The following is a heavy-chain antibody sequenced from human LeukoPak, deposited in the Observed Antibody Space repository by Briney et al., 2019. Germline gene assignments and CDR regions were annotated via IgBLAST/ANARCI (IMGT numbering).Heavy chain of an antibody. V-gene: IGHV6-1*01. D-gene: IGHD2-8*01. CDR1: GDSVSSNSAA. CDR3: ARDRPNVTNSYNYFDY. Sequence: SQTLPLTCAISGDSVSSNSAAWNWIRQSPSRGLEWLGRIYYRSKWYNNHAVSVKSRITINPDTSKNQYSLQLNSVTPEDTAVYFCARDRPNVTNSYNYFDYWGQGTLVTVSS. CDR2: IYYRSKWYN. J-gene: IGHJ4*02.